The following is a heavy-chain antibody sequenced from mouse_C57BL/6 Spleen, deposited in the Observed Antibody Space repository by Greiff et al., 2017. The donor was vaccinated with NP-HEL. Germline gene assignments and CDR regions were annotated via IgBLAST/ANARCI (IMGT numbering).Heavy chain of an antibody. J-gene: IGHJ3*01. CDR1: GFTFSSYA. D-gene: IGHD2-12*01. CDR3: ARDDSDWFAY. Sequence: EVMLVESGGGLVKPGGSLKLSCAASGFTFSSYAMSWVRQTPEKRLEWVATISDGGSYTYYPDNVKGRFTISRDNAKNNLYLQMSHLKSEDTAMYYCARDDSDWFAYWGQGTLVTVSA. V-gene: IGHV5-4*01. CDR2: ISDGGSYT.